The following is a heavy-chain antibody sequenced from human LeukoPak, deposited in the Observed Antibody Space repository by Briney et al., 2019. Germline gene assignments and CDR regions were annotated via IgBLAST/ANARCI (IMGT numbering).Heavy chain of an antibody. CDR2: MNQDGREK. V-gene: IGHV3-7*03. Sequence: GGSLRLSCAASGFTFSTYWMNWVRQAPGKGLEWVANMNQDGREKYYVDSVEGRFTISRDNARNPLYLQMDSLRAEDTAVYYCASGVYQIDYWGQGTLVHVSS. CDR3: ASGVYQIDY. J-gene: IGHJ4*02. D-gene: IGHD3-3*01. CDR1: GFTFSTYW.